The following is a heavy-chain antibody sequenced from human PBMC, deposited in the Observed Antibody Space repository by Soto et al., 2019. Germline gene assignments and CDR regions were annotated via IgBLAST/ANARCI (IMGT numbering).Heavy chain of an antibody. Sequence: GGSLRLSCAASGFTLSSYSMNWVRQAPGKGLEWVSSISSSSSYIYYADSVKGRFTISRDNAKNSLYLQMNSLRAEDTAVYYCALYDFWSAPNWFDPWGQGTLVTVSS. J-gene: IGHJ5*02. CDR3: ALYDFWSAPNWFDP. CDR2: ISSSSSYI. V-gene: IGHV3-21*01. CDR1: GFTLSSYS. D-gene: IGHD3-3*01.